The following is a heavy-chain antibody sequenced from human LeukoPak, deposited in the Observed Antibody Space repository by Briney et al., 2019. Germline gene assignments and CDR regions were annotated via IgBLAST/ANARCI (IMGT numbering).Heavy chain of an antibody. CDR1: GFTFSSYA. CDR2: ISGSGGST. CDR3: AKIGTLDYEYYFDY. Sequence: GGPLRLSCAASGFTFSSYAMSWVRQAPGKGLEWVSAISGSGGSTYYADSVKGRFTISRDNSKNTLYLQMNSLRAEDTAVYYCAKIGTLDYEYYFDYWGQGTLVTVSS. D-gene: IGHD3-22*01. J-gene: IGHJ4*02. V-gene: IGHV3-23*01.